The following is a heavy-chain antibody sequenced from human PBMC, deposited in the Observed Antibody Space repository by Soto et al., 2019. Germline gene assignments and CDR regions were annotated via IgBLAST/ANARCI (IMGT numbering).Heavy chain of an antibody. J-gene: IGHJ6*02. Sequence: SETLSLTCTVSGGSISSGGYYWSWIRQHPGKGLEWIGYIYYSGSTYYNPSLKSRVTISVDTSKNQFSLKLSSVTAADTAVYYCARGRDYDFWSGYYPPADVWGQGTTVTVSS. D-gene: IGHD3-3*01. CDR2: IYYSGST. CDR1: GGSISSGGYY. V-gene: IGHV4-31*03. CDR3: ARGRDYDFWSGYYPPADV.